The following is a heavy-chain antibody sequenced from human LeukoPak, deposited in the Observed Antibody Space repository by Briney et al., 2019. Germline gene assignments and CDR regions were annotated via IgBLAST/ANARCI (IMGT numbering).Heavy chain of an antibody. CDR2: ISSSGSTI. D-gene: IGHD3-22*01. Sequence: GGSLRLPCAASGFTFRSYEMNWVRQAPGKGPEWVSYISSSGSTIYYADPVKGRFPISRDNPKNSLYLQMNSQRARDTPVFYCASLYDSCGYFRANHWGEGTLVTVSS. V-gene: IGHV3-48*03. CDR1: GFTFRSYE. J-gene: IGHJ5*02. CDR3: ASLYDSCGYFRANH.